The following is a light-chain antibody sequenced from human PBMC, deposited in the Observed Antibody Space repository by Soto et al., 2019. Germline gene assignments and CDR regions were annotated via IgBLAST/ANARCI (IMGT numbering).Light chain of an antibody. CDR2: AAS. Sequence: DIQMTQSPSSLSASVGDRVTITCRASQSISSYLNWYQQKPGKAPKLLIYAASSLQSGVPSRFSGSGSGTDFTLTISSLQHEDFATYYCQQSYSTPVTFGGGTKVDSK. CDR1: QSISSY. CDR3: QQSYSTPVT. J-gene: IGKJ4*01. V-gene: IGKV1-39*01.